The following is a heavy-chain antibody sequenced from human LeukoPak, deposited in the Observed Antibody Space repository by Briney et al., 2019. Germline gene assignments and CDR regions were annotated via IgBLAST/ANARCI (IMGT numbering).Heavy chain of an antibody. J-gene: IGHJ4*02. Sequence: GGSLRLSCAASGFTFSNYAMRWVRQAPGKGLEWVSGISGSGDSTYYADSVKGRFTISRDNAKNTLYLQMNSLRAEDTAVYYCASEGTTGTTWGPDYWGQGTLVTVSS. CDR3: ASEGTTGTTWGPDY. V-gene: IGHV3-23*01. CDR2: ISGSGDST. CDR1: GFTFSNYA. D-gene: IGHD1-1*01.